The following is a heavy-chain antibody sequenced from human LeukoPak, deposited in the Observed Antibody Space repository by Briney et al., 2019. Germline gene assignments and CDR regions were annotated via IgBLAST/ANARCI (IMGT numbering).Heavy chain of an antibody. Sequence: PGGSLRLSCAASGVTFSIYWMSWVRQARGKGLEWVANIKQDGSEKYYVDSVRGRFTISRDNAKNSLYLQMNSLRVEDTAVYYCARNTYYYERSGWKAFDIWGQGTMVTVSS. V-gene: IGHV3-7*01. CDR2: IKQDGSEK. CDR3: ARNTYYYERSGWKAFDI. J-gene: IGHJ3*02. D-gene: IGHD3-22*01. CDR1: GVTFSIYW.